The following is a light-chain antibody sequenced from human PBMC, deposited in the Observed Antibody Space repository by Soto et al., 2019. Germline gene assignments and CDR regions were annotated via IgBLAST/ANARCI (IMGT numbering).Light chain of an antibody. V-gene: IGLV2-14*01. J-gene: IGLJ1*01. Sequence: QSVLTQPASVSGSPGQSITISCTGTSSDVGGYNYVSWYQQHPGKAPKLIIYEVSNRPSGVSNRFSGSKSGNTASLTISGLQPEYETDYYCSSCKSTITCLFGTGTKVTVL. CDR3: SSCKSTITCL. CDR2: EVS. CDR1: SSDVGGYNY.